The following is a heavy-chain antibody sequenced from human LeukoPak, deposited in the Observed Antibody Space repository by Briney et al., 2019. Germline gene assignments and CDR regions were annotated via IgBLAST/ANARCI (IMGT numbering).Heavy chain of an antibody. D-gene: IGHD4-11*01. Sequence: PSDTLSLICTVSGGPISSYYWSWIRQPAGKALEWIGHIYTSGSTNYNPSLKSRVTMSVDTSKNQFSLNLSSVTAADTAVYYCARHDFSNYPGFNYWGQGTLVTVSS. CDR2: IYTSGST. J-gene: IGHJ4*02. CDR3: ARHDFSNYPGFNY. V-gene: IGHV4-4*07. CDR1: GGPISSYY.